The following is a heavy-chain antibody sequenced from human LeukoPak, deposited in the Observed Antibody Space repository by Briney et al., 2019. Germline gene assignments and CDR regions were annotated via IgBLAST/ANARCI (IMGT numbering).Heavy chain of an antibody. V-gene: IGHV3-49*03. CDR1: GFTFGDYA. CDR3: TTNLLTPNIAAAGTYWFDP. Sequence: PGGSLRLSCTASGFTFGDYAMSWFRQAPGKGLEWVGFIRSKAYGGTTEYAASVKGRFTISRDDSKSIAYLQMNSLKTEDTAVYYCTTNLLTPNIAAAGTYWFDPWGQGVLVTVSS. D-gene: IGHD6-13*01. J-gene: IGHJ5*02. CDR2: IRSKAYGGTT.